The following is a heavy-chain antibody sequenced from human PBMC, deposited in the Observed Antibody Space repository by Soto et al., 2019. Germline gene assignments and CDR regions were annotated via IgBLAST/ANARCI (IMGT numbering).Heavy chain of an antibody. D-gene: IGHD4-17*01. J-gene: IGHJ3*02. CDR2: IWYDGSNK. V-gene: IGHV3-33*08. CDR3: ARQYGDTAFDI. CDR1: GFTCSSYG. Sequence: PGGPLRLSCGASGFTCSSYGRHWVRQGPGKGLEWVAVIWYDGSNKYYADSVKGRFTISRDNSKNTLYLQMNSLRAEDTAVYYCARQYGDTAFDIWGQAPMVTVSS.